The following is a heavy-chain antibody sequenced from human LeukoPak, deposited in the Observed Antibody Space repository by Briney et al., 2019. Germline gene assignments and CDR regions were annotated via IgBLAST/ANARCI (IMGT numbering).Heavy chain of an antibody. J-gene: IGHJ6*03. Sequence: SQTLSLTCAISGDSVSSNSAAWNWIRQSPAKGLEWLGRTYYRCKWYNDYAVSVKSRIIINPDTSKNQFFLQLNSVTAEDPAVYYSAGDRDHYDSSGYLYYYYYMDVWGKGAPVTVSS. D-gene: IGHD3-22*01. CDR1: GDSVSSNSAA. V-gene: IGHV6-1*01. CDR2: TYYRCKWYN. CDR3: AGDRDHYDSSGYLYYYYYMDV.